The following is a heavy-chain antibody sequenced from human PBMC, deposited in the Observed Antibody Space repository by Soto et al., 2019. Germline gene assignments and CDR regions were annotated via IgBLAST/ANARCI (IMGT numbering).Heavy chain of an antibody. CDR3: AKDRIAAASYYYYGMDV. CDR2: ISYDGSNK. CDR1: GFTFSSYG. J-gene: IGHJ6*02. V-gene: IGHV3-30*18. Sequence: SLRLSCAASGFTFSSYGMHWVRQAPGKGLEWVAVISYDGSNKYYADSVKGRFTISRDNSKNTLYLQMNRLRAEDTAVYYCAKDRIAAASYYYYGMDVWGQGTTVTVSS. D-gene: IGHD6-13*01.